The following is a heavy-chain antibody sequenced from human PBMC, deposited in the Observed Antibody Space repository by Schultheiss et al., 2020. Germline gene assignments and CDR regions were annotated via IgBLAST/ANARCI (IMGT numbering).Heavy chain of an antibody. J-gene: IGHJ6*02. Sequence: SVKVSFKASGYTFTSYAISWVRQAPGQGLEWMGGIIPIFGTANYAQKFQGRVTITADESTSTAYMELSSLRSEDTAVYYCARVKQQLAPYYYGMDVWGQGTTVTVSS. D-gene: IGHD6-13*01. CDR1: GYTFTSYA. CDR2: IIPIFGTA. CDR3: ARVKQQLAPYYYGMDV. V-gene: IGHV1-69*13.